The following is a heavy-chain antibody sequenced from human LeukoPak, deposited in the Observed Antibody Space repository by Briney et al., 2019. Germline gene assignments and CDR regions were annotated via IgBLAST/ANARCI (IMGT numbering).Heavy chain of an antibody. CDR1: GYSFTSYW. Sequence: GESLKISCKGSGYSFTSYWIGWVRQLPGKGLEGMGIIYPGDSDTRYSPSFQGQVTISADKSISTAYLQWSSLKASDTAMYYCARHVWGSGSYYGRINYYYYYMDVWGKGTTVTVSS. V-gene: IGHV5-51*01. J-gene: IGHJ6*03. CDR2: IYPGDSDT. D-gene: IGHD3-10*01. CDR3: ARHVWGSGSYYGRINYYYYYMDV.